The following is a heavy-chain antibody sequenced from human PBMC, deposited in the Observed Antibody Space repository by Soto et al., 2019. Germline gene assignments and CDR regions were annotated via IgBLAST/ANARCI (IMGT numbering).Heavy chain of an antibody. CDR1: GGSFSGYY. V-gene: IGHV4-34*01. J-gene: IGHJ1*01. Sequence: SETLSLTCAVYGGSFSGYYWSWIRQPPGKGLEWIGEINHSGSTNYNPSLKSRVTTSVDTPKNQFSLKLSSVTAADTAVYYCARTGWAYCSGGSCREYFQHWGQGTLVTVSS. CDR3: ARTGWAYCSGGSCREYFQH. D-gene: IGHD2-15*01. CDR2: INHSGST.